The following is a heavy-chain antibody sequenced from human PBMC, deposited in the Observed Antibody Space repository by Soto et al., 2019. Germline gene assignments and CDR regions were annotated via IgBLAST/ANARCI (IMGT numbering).Heavy chain of an antibody. CDR3: ATEGYSYGYGTVLYYFDY. Sequence: QVQLVQSGAEVKKPGSSVKVSCKASGGTFSSYAISWVRQAPGQGLEWMGGIIPIFGTANYAQKFQGRVTITADESTSTAYMELSSLRSEDTAVYYCATEGYSYGYGTVLYYFDYWGQGTLVTVSS. V-gene: IGHV1-69*01. J-gene: IGHJ4*02. CDR2: IIPIFGTA. CDR1: GGTFSSYA. D-gene: IGHD5-18*01.